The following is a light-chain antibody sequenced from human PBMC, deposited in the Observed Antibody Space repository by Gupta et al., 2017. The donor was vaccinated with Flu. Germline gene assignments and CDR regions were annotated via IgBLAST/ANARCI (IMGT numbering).Light chain of an antibody. CDR3: HQYAYSPLT. Sequence: EIVLTQSPGTLSLSPGERATLSCRASQSVTNNYLGWYQQKPGQAPRLLIYNVFIRPTGIPDRFSGSGSGTDFTLTISRLEPEDFAVYFCHQYAYSPLTFGGGTKVEIK. CDR1: QSVTNNY. V-gene: IGKV3-20*01. J-gene: IGKJ4*01. CDR2: NVF.